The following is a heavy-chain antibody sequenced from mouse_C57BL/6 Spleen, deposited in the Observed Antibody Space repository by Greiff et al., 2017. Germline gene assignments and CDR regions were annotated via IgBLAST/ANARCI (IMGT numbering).Heavy chain of an antibody. CDR1: GYTFTSYW. D-gene: IGHD1-1*01. CDR3: ARGYYGSREGTLYCFDY. J-gene: IGHJ2*01. Sequence: QVQLQQPGAELVKPGASVKLSCKASGYTFTSYWMQWVKQRPGQGLEWIGEIDPSDSYTNYNQKFKGKATLTVDTSSSTAYMQLSSLTSEDSAVYYCARGYYGSREGTLYCFDYWGQGTTLTDSS. CDR2: IDPSDSYT. V-gene: IGHV1-50*01.